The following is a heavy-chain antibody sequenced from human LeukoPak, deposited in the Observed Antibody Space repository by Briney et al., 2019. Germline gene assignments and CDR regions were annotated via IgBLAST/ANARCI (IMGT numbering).Heavy chain of an antibody. D-gene: IGHD6-13*01. CDR2: ISGSGGNT. CDR3: AREGVAAAGPFDY. CDR1: GFTFSSYA. V-gene: IGHV3-23*01. Sequence: GGSLRLSCAASGFTFSSYAMSWVRQAPGKGLEWVSAISGSGGNTYYADSVKGRFTISRDNSKNTLYLQMNSPRAEDTAVYYCAREGVAAAGPFDYWGQGTLVTVSS. J-gene: IGHJ4*02.